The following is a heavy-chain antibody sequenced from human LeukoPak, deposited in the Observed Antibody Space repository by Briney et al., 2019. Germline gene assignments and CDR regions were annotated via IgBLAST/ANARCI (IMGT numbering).Heavy chain of an antibody. CDR3: AREVTTVTTWDY. V-gene: IGHV3-30*04. J-gene: IGHJ4*02. D-gene: IGHD4-11*01. Sequence: AGTLRLSCAASGFTFSSYAMHWVRQAPGKGLEWVAVISYDGSSNYYADSVKGRFTISRDNSKNTLYLQMNSLRAEDTAVYYCAREVTTVTTWDYWGQGTLVTVSS. CDR1: GFTFSSYA. CDR2: ISYDGSSN.